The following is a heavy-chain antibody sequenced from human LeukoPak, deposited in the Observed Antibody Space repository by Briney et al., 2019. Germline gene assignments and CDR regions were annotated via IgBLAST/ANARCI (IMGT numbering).Heavy chain of an antibody. CDR1: GYTFTSYG. J-gene: IGHJ4*02. D-gene: IGHD6-13*01. CDR2: ISAYNGNT. Sequence: ASVKVSCKASGYTFTSYGISWVRQAPGQGLEWMGWISAYNGNTNYAQKLQGRVTMTTDTSTSTAYMELRSLRSDDTAVYYCARDDGVAAAGTGGDYWGQGTLVTVSS. V-gene: IGHV1-18*01. CDR3: ARDDGVAAAGTGGDY.